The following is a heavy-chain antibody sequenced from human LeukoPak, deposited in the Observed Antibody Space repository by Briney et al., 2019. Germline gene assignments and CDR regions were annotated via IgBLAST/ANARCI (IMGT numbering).Heavy chain of an antibody. J-gene: IGHJ5*02. CDR3: ASSKTNGDSSGWYAWFDP. Sequence: TSGTLSLTCTVSGGSISNYYWSWTRQPPGKGLEWIGYIYYSGSTNYNPSLGSRVTISVDTSKNQFSLKLSSVTAADTAVYYCASSKTNGDSSGWYAWFDPWGQGTLVTVSS. CDR2: IYYSGST. D-gene: IGHD6-19*01. V-gene: IGHV4-59*01. CDR1: GGSISNYY.